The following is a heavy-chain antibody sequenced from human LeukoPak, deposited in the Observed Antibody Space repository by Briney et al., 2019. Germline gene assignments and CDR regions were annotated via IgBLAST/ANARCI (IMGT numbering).Heavy chain of an antibody. D-gene: IGHD1-26*01. Sequence: SETLSLTCTVSGGSISSYYWSWIRQHPGKGLEWIGYIYYSGSTYYNPSLKSRITISVDTSKNQSSLKLSSVTAADTAVYYCARRHYSGSYWGGYYFDYWGQGTLVTVSS. J-gene: IGHJ4*02. CDR3: ARRHYSGSYWGGYYFDY. CDR2: IYYSGST. CDR1: GGSISSYY. V-gene: IGHV4-59*08.